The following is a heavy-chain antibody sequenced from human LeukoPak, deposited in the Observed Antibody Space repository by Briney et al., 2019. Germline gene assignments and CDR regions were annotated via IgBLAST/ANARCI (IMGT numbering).Heavy chain of an antibody. J-gene: IGHJ3*02. Sequence: GGSLRLSCAASGFTFDDYAMHWVRQAPGKGLEWVSGISWNSGSIGYADSVKGRFTISRDNAKNSLYLQMNSLRAEDMALYYCAKDLARSGSSAAFDIWGQGTMVTVSS. V-gene: IGHV3-9*03. CDR1: GFTFDDYA. CDR3: AKDLARSGSSAAFDI. CDR2: ISWNSGSI. D-gene: IGHD3-10*01.